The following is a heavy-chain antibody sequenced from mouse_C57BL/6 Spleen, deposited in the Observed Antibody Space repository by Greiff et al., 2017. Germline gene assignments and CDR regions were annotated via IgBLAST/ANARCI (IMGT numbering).Heavy chain of an antibody. V-gene: IGHV2-9-1*01. CDR3: ARANYDDAMDY. Sequence: QVQLQQSGPGLVAPSQSLSITCPVSGFSLTSYAISWVRQPPGRGLEWLGVIWTGGGTNYNSALKSRLSISKDNSKSQVFLIMNRLQTDDTARYYCARANYDDAMDYWGQGTSVTVSS. CDR1: GFSLTSYA. CDR2: IWTGGGT. J-gene: IGHJ4*01. D-gene: IGHD2-4*01.